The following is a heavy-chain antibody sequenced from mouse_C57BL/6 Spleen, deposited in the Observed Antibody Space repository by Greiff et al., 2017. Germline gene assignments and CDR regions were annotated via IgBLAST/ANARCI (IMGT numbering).Heavy chain of an antibody. CDR3: ARGTGGND. V-gene: IGHV1-54*01. D-gene: IGHD3-3*01. CDR2: INPGSGGT. Sequence: VQLQQSGAELVRPGTSVKVSCKASGYAFTNYLIEWVKQRPGQGLEWIGAINPGSGGTTYNEKFKGKATLTADKSSSTAYMQLSSLTSEDSAVYLWARGTGGNDWGQGTTLTVSS. J-gene: IGHJ2*01. CDR1: GYAFTNYL.